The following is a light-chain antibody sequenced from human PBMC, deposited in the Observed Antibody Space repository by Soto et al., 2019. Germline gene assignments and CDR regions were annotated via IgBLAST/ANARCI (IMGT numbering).Light chain of an antibody. Sequence: EIVMTQSPATLSVSPGESVTLSCRASQLFSSNLAWYQRRPGQAPRLIIYGSSTRATGVPPRFSGSASGTEFTLTISSLQSEDVGVYYCQQYNDWPRTLGQGTRLEIK. J-gene: IGKJ5*01. CDR2: GSS. CDR3: QQYNDWPRT. V-gene: IGKV3-15*01. CDR1: QLFSSN.